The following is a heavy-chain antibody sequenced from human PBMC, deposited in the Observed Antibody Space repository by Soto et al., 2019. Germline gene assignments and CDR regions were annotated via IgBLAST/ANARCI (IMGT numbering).Heavy chain of an antibody. CDR2: IYYSGST. CDR1: GGSISSGDYY. CDR3: ARGSLSSGSYRRRIAPYNWFDP. V-gene: IGHV4-30-4*01. D-gene: IGHD1-26*01. Sequence: PSETLSLTCTVSGGSISSGDYYWSWIRQPPGKGLEWIGYIYYSGSTNYNPSLKSRVTISVDTSKNQFSLKLSSVTAADTAVYYCARGSLSSGSYRRRIAPYNWFDPWGQGTLVTVSS. J-gene: IGHJ5*02.